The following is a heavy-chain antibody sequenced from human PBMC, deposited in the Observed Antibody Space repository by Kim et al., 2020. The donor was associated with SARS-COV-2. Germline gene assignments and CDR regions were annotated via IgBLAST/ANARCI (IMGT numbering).Heavy chain of an antibody. CDR3: AKCKGSSWPYYFDY. CDR2: ISASGA. D-gene: IGHD6-13*01. Sequence: GGSLRLSCAASGFTFSNYCMSWVRQAPGKGLEWVSAISASGAYYRDSVKGRFTISRDNSKNTLSLQMNSLSAEDTALSYCAKCKGSSWPYYFDYCGQATL. J-gene: IGHJ4*02. V-gene: IGHV3-23*01. CDR1: GFTFSNYC.